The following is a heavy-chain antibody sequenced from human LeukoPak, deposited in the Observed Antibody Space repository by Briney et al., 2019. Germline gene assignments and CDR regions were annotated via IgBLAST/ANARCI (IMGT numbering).Heavy chain of an antibody. V-gene: IGHV4-59*08. CDR3: ARHIVGYSGSYNDAFDI. CDR2: IYYSGST. D-gene: IGHD1-26*01. Sequence: SETLSLTCTVSGGSISSYYWSWIRQPPGKGLEWIGYIYYSGSTNYNPSLKSRVAISVDTSKNQFSLKLSSVTAADTAVYYCARHIVGYSGSYNDAFDIWGQGTMVTVSS. CDR1: GGSISSYY. J-gene: IGHJ3*02.